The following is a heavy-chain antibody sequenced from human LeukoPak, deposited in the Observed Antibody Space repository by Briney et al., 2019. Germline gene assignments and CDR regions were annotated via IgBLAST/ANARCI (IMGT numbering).Heavy chain of an antibody. CDR1: GGSISSYY. D-gene: IGHD3-10*01. CDR3: ARDSGTTGEVKFDP. Sequence: RPSETLSLTCTVSGGSISSYYWSWIRQSAGMGLEWIGRISGSGVITYNPSLKSRVILSLDTSNNHFSLKLISVTAADTAVYYCARDSGTTGEVKFDPWGQGMLVTVSS. J-gene: IGHJ5*02. CDR2: ISGSGVI. V-gene: IGHV4-4*07.